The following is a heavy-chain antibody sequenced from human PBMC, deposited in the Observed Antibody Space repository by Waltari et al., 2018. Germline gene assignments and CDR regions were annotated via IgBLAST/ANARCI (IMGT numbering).Heavy chain of an antibody. CDR3: TRGGNYDFWSHSPFVDP. CDR2: IRPPGNT. CDR1: GASFSSYY. Sequence: QVQLQQWGAGLLKPSETLSLTCSVSGASFSSYYWGWVRHVPGKGLEWIGQIRPPGNTNYTPSLQSRVAISIDTSRNQFSLRVFSVTAADTGLYFCTRGGNYDFWSHSPFVDPWGQGTQVSVSS. V-gene: IGHV4-34*01. D-gene: IGHD3-3*01. J-gene: IGHJ5*02.